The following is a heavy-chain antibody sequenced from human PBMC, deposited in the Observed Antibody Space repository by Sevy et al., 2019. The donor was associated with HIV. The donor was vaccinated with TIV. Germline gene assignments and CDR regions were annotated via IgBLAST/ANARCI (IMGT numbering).Heavy chain of an antibody. CDR2: INPNSGVT. V-gene: IGHV1-2*06. Sequence: ASVKVSCKTTGYIFSDYNMHWVRQAPGQGLEWMALINPNSGVTIYAHNFRGMVSVTRDTSMSTAYMELSGLTSEDTAVYYCVREDINAPRTLLSFDIWGQGTMVTVSS. D-gene: IGHD3-3*01. CDR1: GYIFSDYN. CDR3: VREDINAPRTLLSFDI. J-gene: IGHJ3*02.